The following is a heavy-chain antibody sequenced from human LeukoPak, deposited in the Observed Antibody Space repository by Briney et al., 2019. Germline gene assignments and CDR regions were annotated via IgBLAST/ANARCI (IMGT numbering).Heavy chain of an antibody. CDR1: GLTLSNYC. J-gene: IGHJ4*02. D-gene: IGHD1-26*01. Sequence: PGGSLRLSCAASGLTLSNYCMTWVRQGPGKGLEWVATIKRDGAETYYVDSVRGRFTISRDNAENSVYLRMNSLRDEDTAVYYCTRGGRNTSYYWYYWGQGTLVTVSS. CDR2: IKRDGAET. CDR3: TRGGRNTSYYWYY. V-gene: IGHV3-7*01.